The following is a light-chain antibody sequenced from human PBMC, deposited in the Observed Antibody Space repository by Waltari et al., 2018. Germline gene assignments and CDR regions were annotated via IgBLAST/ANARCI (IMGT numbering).Light chain of an antibody. CDR1: SSDVGGYNY. J-gene: IGLJ1*01. V-gene: IGLV2-14*01. Sequence: QSALTQPASVSGSPGQSITISCTGPSSDVGGYNYVSWYQQHPAKAPTLMIYDVSKRAAGVSKRFSGAEAGNTASLTISGLQAEDEADYYCSSYTSSSTPYVFGTGTKVTVL. CDR2: DVS. CDR3: SSYTSSSTPYV.